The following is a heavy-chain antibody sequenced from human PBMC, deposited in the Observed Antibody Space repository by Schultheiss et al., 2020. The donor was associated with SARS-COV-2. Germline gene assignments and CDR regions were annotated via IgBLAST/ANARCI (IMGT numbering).Heavy chain of an antibody. CDR3: ARGLWWSNRDEYFQH. CDR2: IIPIFGTA. Sequence: SVKVSCKASGGTFSSYAISWVRQAPGQGLEWMGGIIPIFGTANYAQKFQGRVTITADESTSTAYMELSSLRSEDTAVYYCARGLWWSNRDEYFQHWGQGTLVTVSS. V-gene: IGHV1-69*13. CDR1: GGTFSSYA. D-gene: IGHD2-21*01. J-gene: IGHJ1*01.